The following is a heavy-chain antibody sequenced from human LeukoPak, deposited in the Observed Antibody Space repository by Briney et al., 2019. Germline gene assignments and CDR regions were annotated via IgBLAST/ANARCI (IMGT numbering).Heavy chain of an antibody. D-gene: IGHD3-16*02. CDR1: GGSVSGYY. V-gene: IGHV4-30-4*01. CDR2: IYYSGST. J-gene: IGHJ4*02. CDR3: ARGPNYVWGSYRYFDY. Sequence: PSETLSLTCTVSGGSVSGYYWSWIRQPPGKGLEWIGYIYYSGSTYYNPSLKSRVTIPVDTSKNQYSVKLNFVTAADTAVYYCARGPNYVWGSYRYFDYWGQGTPVTVSS.